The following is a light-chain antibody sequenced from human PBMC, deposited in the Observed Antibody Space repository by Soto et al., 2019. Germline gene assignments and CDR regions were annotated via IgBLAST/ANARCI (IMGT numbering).Light chain of an antibody. CDR2: SDN. CDR1: SSNIVSYS. CDR3: SSYTSSSTPVV. Sequence: QLVLTQPPSASGTPGQRVTMSCSGSSSNIVSYSVSWYLHLPGTAPKLLIYSDNQRPSGVPDRFSGSKSGTSASLAISGLQSEDEADYYCSSYTSSSTPVVFGGGTKLTVL. V-gene: IGLV1-44*01. J-gene: IGLJ2*01.